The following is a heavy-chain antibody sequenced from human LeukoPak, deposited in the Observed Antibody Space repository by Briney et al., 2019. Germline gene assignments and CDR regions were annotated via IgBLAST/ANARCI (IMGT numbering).Heavy chain of an antibody. CDR1: GYTFTGYY. V-gene: IGHV1-2*02. CDR2: INPNSGGT. D-gene: IGHD6-6*01. CDR3: ARVLSRKIAARPVLDY. J-gene: IGHJ4*02. Sequence: ASVKVSCKASGYTFTGYYMHWVRQAPGQGLEWMGWINPNSGGTNYAQKFQGRVTTTRDTSISTAYMELSRLRSDDTGVYYCARVLSRKIAARPVLDYWGQGTLVTVSS.